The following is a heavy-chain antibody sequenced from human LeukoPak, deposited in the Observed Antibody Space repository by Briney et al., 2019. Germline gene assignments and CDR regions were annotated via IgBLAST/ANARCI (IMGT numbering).Heavy chain of an antibody. CDR1: GYSISSGYY. V-gene: IGHV4-38-2*02. J-gene: IGHJ5*02. Sequence: PSETLSLTCTVSGYSISSGYYWGWIRQPPGKGLEWIGSIYHSGSTYYNPSLKSRVTISVDTSKNQFSLKLSSVTAADTAVYYCARDAQVAGTFWFDPWGQGTLVTVSS. CDR2: IYHSGST. CDR3: ARDAQVAGTFWFDP. D-gene: IGHD6-19*01.